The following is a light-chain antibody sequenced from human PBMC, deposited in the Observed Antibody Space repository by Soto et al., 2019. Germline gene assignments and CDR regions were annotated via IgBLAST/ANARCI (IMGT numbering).Light chain of an antibody. CDR1: SSDVGGYGY. CDR3: SSYTSSTTYV. CDR2: GVN. V-gene: IGLV2-14*01. Sequence: QSALTQPASVSGSPGQSITISCTGTSSDVGGYGYVSWYQQHPGKAPKLMIYGVNNRPSGVSYRFSGSKSGNTASLTISVLQAEDEADYYCSSYTSSTTYVFGTGTKLTVL. J-gene: IGLJ1*01.